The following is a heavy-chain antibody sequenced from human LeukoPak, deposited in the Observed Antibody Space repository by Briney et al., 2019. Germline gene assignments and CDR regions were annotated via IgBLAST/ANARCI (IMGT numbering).Heavy chain of an antibody. CDR1: GGSISTYY. J-gene: IGHJ4*02. CDR3: ARDRDSSGYVDY. D-gene: IGHD3-22*01. CDR2: IYYSGST. Sequence: SETLSLTCTVSGGSISTYYWSWIRQPPGKGLEWIGYIYYSGSTNYNPSLKSRVTISVDTSKNQFSLKLSSVTAADTAVYYCARDRDSSGYVDYWGQGTLVTVS. V-gene: IGHV4-59*01.